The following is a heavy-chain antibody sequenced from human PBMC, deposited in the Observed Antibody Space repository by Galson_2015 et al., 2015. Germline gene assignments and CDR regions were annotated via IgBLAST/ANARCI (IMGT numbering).Heavy chain of an antibody. Sequence: SLRLSCAASGFTFSDSLIHWVRQASGKGLEWVGRIKSKANNYGTGYGASVKGRFTISRDDSKNTAYPQMSSLKNEDTAMYYCTNSWLGETNYWGHGTLVTVSS. J-gene: IGHJ4*01. D-gene: IGHD3-10*01. CDR3: TNSWLGETNY. CDR1: GFTFSDSL. CDR2: IKSKANNYGT. V-gene: IGHV3-73*01.